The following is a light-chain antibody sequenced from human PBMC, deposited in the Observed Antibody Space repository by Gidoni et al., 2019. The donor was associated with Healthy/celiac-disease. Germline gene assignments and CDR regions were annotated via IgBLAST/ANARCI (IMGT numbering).Light chain of an antibody. Sequence: QSVLTQPPSVSAAPGQKVTISCSGSSSNIGNNYVSWYQQLPGTAPKPLIYDNNKRPSGIPDRFSGSKSGTSATLGITGLQTGDEADYYCGTWDSSLSAVVFGGGTKLTV. CDR3: GTWDSSLSAVV. J-gene: IGLJ2*01. CDR2: DNN. CDR1: SSNIGNNY. V-gene: IGLV1-51*01.